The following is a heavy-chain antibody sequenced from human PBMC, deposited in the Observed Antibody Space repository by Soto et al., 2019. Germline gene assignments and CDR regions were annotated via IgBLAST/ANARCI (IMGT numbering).Heavy chain of an antibody. CDR1: GLTFSNYA. J-gene: IGHJ4*02. D-gene: IGHD1-7*01. V-gene: IGHV3-23*01. CDR3: AKNQERELPRVIDF. Sequence: LRLSCATSGLTFSNYAMSWVRQAPGGGLEWVSSMSGSSSTTYYADSVRGRFTISRDRSKNTLYLQMSSLRAEDTALYYCAKNQERELPRVIDFWGQGTLVTFSS. CDR2: MSGSSSTT.